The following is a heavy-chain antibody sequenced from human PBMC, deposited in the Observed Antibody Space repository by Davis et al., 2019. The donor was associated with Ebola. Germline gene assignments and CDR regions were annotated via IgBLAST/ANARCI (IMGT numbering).Heavy chain of an antibody. CDR2: ISSNGATT. D-gene: IGHD1-26*01. Sequence: GESLKISCTGSGFTFGDYALSWVRQAPGKGLDWVSRISSNGATTHYADSVRGRFTISRDNSRNTLYLQMNSLRAEDTAVYYCGGAWDWGQGTLVTVSS. CDR3: GGAWD. CDR1: GFTFGDYA. V-gene: IGHV3-23*01. J-gene: IGHJ4*02.